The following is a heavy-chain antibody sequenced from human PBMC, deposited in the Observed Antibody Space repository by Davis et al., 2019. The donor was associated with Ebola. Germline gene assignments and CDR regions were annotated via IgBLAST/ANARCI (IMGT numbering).Heavy chain of an antibody. CDR3: ALNSGSYVGYFDY. Sequence: ESLKISCAASGFTVSSNYMSWVRQAPGKGLEWVSVIYSGGSTYYADSVKGRFTISRHNSKNTLYLQMNSLRAEDTAVYYCALNSGSYVGYFDYWGQGTLVTVSS. CDR1: GFTVSSNY. CDR2: IYSGGST. J-gene: IGHJ4*02. V-gene: IGHV3-53*04. D-gene: IGHD1-26*01.